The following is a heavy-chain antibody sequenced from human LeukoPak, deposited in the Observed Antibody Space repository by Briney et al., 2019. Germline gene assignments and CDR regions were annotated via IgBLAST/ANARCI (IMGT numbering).Heavy chain of an antibody. CDR2: INHSGST. J-gene: IGHJ4*02. CDR1: GGSFSGYY. Sequence: SETLSLTCAVYGGSFSGYYWSWIRQPPGKGLEWIGEINHSGSTYYSPSLKSRVSISVDTSKNQFSLKLSSVTATDTAVYYCARQQQQLAASLDCWGQGTLVTVSS. CDR3: ARQQQQLAASLDC. V-gene: IGHV4-34*01. D-gene: IGHD6-13*01.